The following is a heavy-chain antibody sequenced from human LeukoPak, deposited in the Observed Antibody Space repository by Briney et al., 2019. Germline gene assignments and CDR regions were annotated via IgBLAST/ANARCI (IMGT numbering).Heavy chain of an antibody. CDR1: GFTFSSYW. J-gene: IGHJ6*02. CDR2: ISYDGSNK. Sequence: GGSLRLSCAASGFTFSSYWMHWVRQAPGKGLEWVAVISYDGSNKYYADSVKGRFTISRDNSKNTLYLQMNSLRAEDTAVYYCAKGPLSGWGDYYYYGMDVWGQGTTVTVSS. V-gene: IGHV3-30*18. CDR3: AKGPLSGWGDYYYYGMDV. D-gene: IGHD1-26*01.